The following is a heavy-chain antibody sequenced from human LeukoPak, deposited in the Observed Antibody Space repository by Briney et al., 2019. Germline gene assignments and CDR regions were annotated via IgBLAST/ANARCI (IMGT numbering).Heavy chain of an antibody. CDR1: GFTFSIYA. V-gene: IGHV3-23*01. D-gene: IGHD3-16*01. CDR3: SRGRLFGDY. J-gene: IGHJ4*02. Sequence: GGSLRLSCAASGFTFSIYAMTWVRQAPGKGLEWVSGITNSGDSTYYADSVKGRFTISRDNAKNSLFLQMNSLRAEDTAVYYCSRGRLFGDYWGQGALVTVSS. CDR2: ITNSGDST.